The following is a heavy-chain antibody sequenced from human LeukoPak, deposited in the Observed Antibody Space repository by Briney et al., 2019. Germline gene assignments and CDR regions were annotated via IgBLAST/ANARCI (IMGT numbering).Heavy chain of an antibody. CDR1: GFTFSDYS. D-gene: IGHD1-26*01. Sequence: GGSLRLSCAASGFTFSDYSMNWVRQAPGKGLEWVASISSSSPYIYYTDSVKGRFTISRDNSKNTLYLQMNSLRAEDTAVYYCAKDQWSFSYFDYWGQGTLVTVSS. CDR2: ISSSSPYI. CDR3: AKDQWSFSYFDY. V-gene: IGHV3-21*04. J-gene: IGHJ4*02.